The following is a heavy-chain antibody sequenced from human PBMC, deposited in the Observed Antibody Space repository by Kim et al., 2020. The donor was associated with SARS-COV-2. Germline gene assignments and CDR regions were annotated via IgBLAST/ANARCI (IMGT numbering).Heavy chain of an antibody. Sequence: GSTYSADSVKGRFTISRDNSKNTLYLQMNSLRAEDTAVYYCAKDRGGFDPWGQGTLVTVSS. CDR3: AKDRGGFDP. V-gene: IGHV3-23*01. D-gene: IGHD3-10*01. CDR2: GST. J-gene: IGHJ5*02.